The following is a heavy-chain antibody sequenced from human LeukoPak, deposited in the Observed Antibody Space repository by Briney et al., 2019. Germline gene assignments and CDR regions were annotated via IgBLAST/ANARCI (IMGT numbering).Heavy chain of an antibody. J-gene: IGHJ3*02. CDR1: GGSVSSGSYY. CDR3: ARADCSSTSCYRI. V-gene: IGHV4-61*01. Sequence: SETLSLTCTVSGGSVSSGSYYWSWIRQPPGKGLEWIGYIYYSGSTNYNPSLKSRVTISVDTSKNQFSLKLSSVTAADTAVYYCARADCSSTSCYRIWGQGTRVTVPS. CDR2: IYYSGST. D-gene: IGHD2-2*02.